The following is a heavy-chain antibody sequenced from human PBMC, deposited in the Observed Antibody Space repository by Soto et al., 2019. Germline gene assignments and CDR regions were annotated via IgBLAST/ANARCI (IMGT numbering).Heavy chain of an antibody. Sequence: GGSLRLSCAASRFTFSSYAMHWVRQAPGKGLEWVAVISYDGSNKYYADSVKGRFTIPRDNSKNTLYLQMNSLRAEDTAVYYCARNTYYYDSSGPLGYWGQGALVTVSS. CDR1: RFTFSSYA. CDR3: ARNTYYYDSSGPLGY. CDR2: ISYDGSNK. J-gene: IGHJ4*02. V-gene: IGHV3-30-3*01. D-gene: IGHD3-22*01.